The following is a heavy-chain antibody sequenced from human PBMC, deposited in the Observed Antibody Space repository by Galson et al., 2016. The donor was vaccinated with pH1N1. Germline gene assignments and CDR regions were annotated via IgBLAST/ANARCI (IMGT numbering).Heavy chain of an antibody. CDR3: ARDQGGYGSGSFPAYYYYMDV. J-gene: IGHJ6*03. V-gene: IGHV3-48*04. D-gene: IGHD3-10*01. Sequence: SLRLSCAASGFTFSSYSMNWVRQAPGKGLEWVSYISSSSSTIYYADSVKGRFTISRDNAKKSLYLQMNRLSAEDTAVYYCARDQGGYGSGSFPAYYYYMDVWGKGTTVTVSS. CDR1: GFTFSSYS. CDR2: ISSSSSTI.